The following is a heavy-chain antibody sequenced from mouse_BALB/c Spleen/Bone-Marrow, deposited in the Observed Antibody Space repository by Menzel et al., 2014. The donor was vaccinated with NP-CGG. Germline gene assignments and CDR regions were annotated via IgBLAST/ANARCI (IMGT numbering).Heavy chain of an antibody. V-gene: IGHV1-63*02. Sequence: VQRVESGAELVRPGTSVKISCKASGYTFTNYWLGWVKQRPGHGLEWIGDIYPGGGYTNYNEKFKGKATLTADTSSSTAYMQLSGLTSEDSAVYFCARRGTGVDYWGQGTTLTVSS. D-gene: IGHD4-1*01. CDR1: GYTFTNYW. J-gene: IGHJ2*01. CDR3: ARRGTGVDY. CDR2: IYPGGGYT.